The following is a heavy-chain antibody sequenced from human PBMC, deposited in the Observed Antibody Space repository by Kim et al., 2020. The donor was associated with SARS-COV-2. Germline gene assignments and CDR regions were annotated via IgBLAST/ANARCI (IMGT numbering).Heavy chain of an antibody. CDR1: GFPFSSYA. Sequence: GGSLRLSCAASGFPFSSYAMHWVRQAPGKGLEYVSTISGQGGSTYYANSVKGRFTISRDNSKNTLYLQMGSLRTDDMAVYYCARDWWLRDEGWCPFGYWG. CDR3: ARDWWLRDEGWCPFGY. D-gene: IGHD5-12*01. V-gene: IGHV3-64*01. CDR2: ISGQGGST. J-gene: IGHJ4*01.